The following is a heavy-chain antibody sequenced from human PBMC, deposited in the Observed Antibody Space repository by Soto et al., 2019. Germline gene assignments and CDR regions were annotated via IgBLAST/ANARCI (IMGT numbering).Heavy chain of an antibody. CDR2: TYYRSKWYN. CDR3: ARVIAAAGQPWFDP. J-gene: IGHJ5*02. V-gene: IGHV6-1*01. CDR1: GDSVSSNSAA. Sequence: SETLSLTCAISGDSVSSNSAAWNWIRQSPSRGLEWLGRTYYRSKWYNDYAVSVKSRITINPDTSKNQFSLQLNSVTPEDTAVYYCARVIAAAGQPWFDPSGQGTLVTVSS. D-gene: IGHD6-13*01.